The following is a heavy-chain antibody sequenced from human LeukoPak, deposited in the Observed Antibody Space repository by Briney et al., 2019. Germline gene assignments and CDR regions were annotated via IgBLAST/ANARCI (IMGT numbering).Heavy chain of an antibody. Sequence: SETLSLTCTVSGGSISPYYWSWIRQPAGKGLEWIGRMFTSGNTNYNSSLKSRVTMSVDTSKNQFSPKLISVTAADTAVYYCVRSRCYNCAFDIWGQGTMVTVSS. V-gene: IGHV4-4*07. J-gene: IGHJ3*02. CDR1: GGSISPYY. CDR3: VRSRCYNCAFDI. D-gene: IGHD2-2*02. CDR2: MFTSGNT.